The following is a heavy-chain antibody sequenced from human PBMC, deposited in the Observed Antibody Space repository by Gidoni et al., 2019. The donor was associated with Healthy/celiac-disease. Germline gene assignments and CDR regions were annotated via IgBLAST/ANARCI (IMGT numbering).Heavy chain of an antibody. CDR1: GYSFTSSW. CDR2: IYPGDSDT. J-gene: IGHJ6*03. D-gene: IGHD2-2*01. Sequence: EVQLVQSGAAVTTPGESPKISCKGSGYSFTSSWIGWVRQMPGKGLEWMGLIYPGDSDTRYSPSFQGQVTISADKSISTAYLQWSSLKASDTAMYYCARHAPGPPVYYYYYMDVWGKGTTVTVSS. CDR3: ARHAPGPPVYYYYYMDV. V-gene: IGHV5-51*01.